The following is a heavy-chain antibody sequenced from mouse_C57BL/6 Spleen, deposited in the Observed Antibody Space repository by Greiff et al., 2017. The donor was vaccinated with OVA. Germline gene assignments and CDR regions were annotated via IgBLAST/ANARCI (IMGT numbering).Heavy chain of an antibody. CDR1: GYTFTDYN. D-gene: IGHD3-2*02. Sequence: EVKLMESGPELVKPGASVKIPCKASGYTFTDYNMDWVKQSHGKSLEWIGDINPNNGGTIYNQKFKGKATLTVDKSSSTAYMELRSLTSEDTAVYYCARRQLRLHYYFDYWGQGTTLTVSS. CDR2: INPNNGGT. J-gene: IGHJ2*01. V-gene: IGHV1-18*01. CDR3: ARRQLRLHYYFDY.